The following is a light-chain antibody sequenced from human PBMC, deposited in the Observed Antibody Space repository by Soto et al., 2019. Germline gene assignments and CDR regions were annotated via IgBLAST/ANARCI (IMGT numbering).Light chain of an antibody. CDR2: RNS. CDR1: SSNIGSNY. V-gene: IGLV1-47*01. J-gene: IGLJ2*01. Sequence: QAVVTQPPSASGTPGQRVTISCSGSSSNIGSNYVYWYQQLPGTVPQLLIYRNSERPSGVPDRFSGSKSGTSASLAISGLRSEDEADYYCAAWDVSLSGVVFGGGTKLTVL. CDR3: AAWDVSLSGVV.